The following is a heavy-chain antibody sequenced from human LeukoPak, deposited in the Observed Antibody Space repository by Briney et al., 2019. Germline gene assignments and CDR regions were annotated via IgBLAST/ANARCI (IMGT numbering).Heavy chain of an antibody. CDR2: IYYSGST. Sequence: PSETLSLTCTVSGGSISSYYWSWIRQPPGKGLEWIGYIYYSGSTNYNPSLKSRVTISVDTSKNQFSLKLSSVTAADTAVYYCAGIAVAGSDYYYYYGMDVWGQGTTVTVSS. CDR3: AGIAVAGSDYYYYYGMDV. D-gene: IGHD6-19*01. V-gene: IGHV4-59*01. J-gene: IGHJ6*02. CDR1: GGSISSYY.